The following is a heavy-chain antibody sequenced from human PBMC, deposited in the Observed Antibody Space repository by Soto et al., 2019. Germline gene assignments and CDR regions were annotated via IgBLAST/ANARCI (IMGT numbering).Heavy chain of an antibody. V-gene: IGHV4-61*01. Sequence: PSETLSLTCAVSGGSVSNSSFYWSWIRQPPGERLEWIGNIYYSGSTNYNPSLKSRVTISVHTSKNQFSPKLTSVTAADTAVYYCARVRSSGYYGLLDYWGQGTLVTVSS. J-gene: IGHJ4*02. CDR3: ARVRSSGYYGLLDY. D-gene: IGHD3-22*01. CDR1: GGSVSNSSFY. CDR2: IYYSGST.